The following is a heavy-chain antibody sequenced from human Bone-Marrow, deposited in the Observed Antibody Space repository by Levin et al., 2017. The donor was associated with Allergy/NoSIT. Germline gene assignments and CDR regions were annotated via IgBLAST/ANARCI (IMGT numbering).Heavy chain of an antibody. CDR2: IYYSGST. D-gene: IGHD3-22*01. CDR1: SGSISSSDYY. V-gene: IGHV4-39*07. Sequence: SQTLSLTCTVSSGSISSSDYYWGWVRQPPGRGLEWIGNIYYSGSTYYNPSLKSRVTISIDTSKNQFSLRLNSVTAADTAVFYCARYGGSYDTSGSYWNFDLWGRGTLVTVSS. CDR3: ARYGGSYDTSGSYWNFDL. J-gene: IGHJ2*01.